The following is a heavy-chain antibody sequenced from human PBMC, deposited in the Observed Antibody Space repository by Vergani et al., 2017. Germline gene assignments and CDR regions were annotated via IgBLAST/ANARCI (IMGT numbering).Heavy chain of an antibody. J-gene: IGHJ1*01. CDR3: ASGVPGYQLATQYFQH. CDR1: GFTCGSYS. D-gene: IGHD2-2*01. CDR2: ISSSSSYR. V-gene: IGHV3-21*01. Sequence: EVQLVESGGGLVKPGGSLRLSCVASGFTCGSYSMNWVRQAPGKGLEWVSFISSSSSYRYYADSVKGRFTISRDNGEYSLLLQMNSLRPEDTAVYYCASGVPGYQLATQYFQHWGQGTLVTVSS.